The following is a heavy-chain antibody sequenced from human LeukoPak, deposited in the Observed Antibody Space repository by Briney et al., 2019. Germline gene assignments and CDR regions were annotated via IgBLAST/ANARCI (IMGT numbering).Heavy chain of an antibody. V-gene: IGHV3-30*02. CDR1: GFIFSSYG. J-gene: IGHJ6*03. Sequence: SGGSLRVSCAASGFIFSSYGMHWVRQAPGKGLQWVAFIRYDGSKKYYAESVKGRYTISRDNSKNTLYLQMNSLRAEDTAVYYCAKANWDRGDYYYFMDVWGKGTTVTISS. CDR3: AKANWDRGDYYYFMDV. CDR2: IRYDGSKK. D-gene: IGHD7-27*01.